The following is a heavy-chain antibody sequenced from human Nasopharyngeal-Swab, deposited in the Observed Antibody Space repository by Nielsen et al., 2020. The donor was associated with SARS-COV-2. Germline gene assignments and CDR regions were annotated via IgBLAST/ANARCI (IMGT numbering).Heavy chain of an antibody. CDR2: ISSSSNYI. CDR1: GFTFNMYS. Sequence: GESLKISCVTSGFTFNMYSMHWVRQAPGKGLEWVSSISSSSNYIYYGDSVKGRFTISRDNTQKSLYLEMNSLRVEDTAMYYCAKDRDSGDDSGEYYHYYGMDVWGQGTSVTVS. CDR3: AKDRDSGDDSGEYYHYYGMDV. D-gene: IGHD5-12*01. V-gene: IGHV3-21*04. J-gene: IGHJ6*02.